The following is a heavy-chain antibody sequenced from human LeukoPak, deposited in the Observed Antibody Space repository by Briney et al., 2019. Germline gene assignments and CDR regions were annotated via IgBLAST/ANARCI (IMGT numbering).Heavy chain of an antibody. CDR1: GGTFSSYA. CDR3: ARGLSSSGYLLDY. J-gene: IGHJ4*02. D-gene: IGHD3-22*01. Sequence: SVKVVCKASGGTFSSYAISWVRQASGQGLEWMGGIIPIFGTANYAQKFQGRVTITTDESTSTAYMELSSLRSEDTAVYYCARGLSSSGYLLDYWGQGTLVTVSS. V-gene: IGHV1-69*05. CDR2: IIPIFGTA.